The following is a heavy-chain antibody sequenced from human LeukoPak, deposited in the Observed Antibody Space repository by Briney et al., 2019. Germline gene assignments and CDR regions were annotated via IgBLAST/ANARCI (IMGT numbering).Heavy chain of an antibody. CDR2: IYFSGGNT. Sequence: PGGPLRLSCAASGFTFSNYAMSWVRQAPGKGLEWVSSIYFSGGNTYSADSVKGRFTISRDNSRNTLYLQMNSLRAGDTAVYYCVKDQGEAIVPRRFDYWGQGTLVTVSS. CDR1: GFTFSNYA. J-gene: IGHJ4*02. V-gene: IGHV3-23*01. D-gene: IGHD6-6*01. CDR3: VKDQGEAIVPRRFDY.